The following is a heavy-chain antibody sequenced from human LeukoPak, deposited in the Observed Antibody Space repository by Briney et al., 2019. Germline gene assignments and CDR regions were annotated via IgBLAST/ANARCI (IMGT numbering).Heavy chain of an antibody. CDR2: IKQDGSEK. J-gene: IGHJ5*02. Sequence: PGGSLRLSCAASGFTFSSYWMSWVRQAPGKGLEWVANIKQDGSEKYYVDSVKGRFTISRDNAKNSLYLQMNSLRAEDTAVYYCARDGIKYGIRGNWFDPWGQGTLVTVSS. CDR3: ARDGIKYGIRGNWFDP. V-gene: IGHV3-7*01. D-gene: IGHD1-1*01. CDR1: GFTFSSYW.